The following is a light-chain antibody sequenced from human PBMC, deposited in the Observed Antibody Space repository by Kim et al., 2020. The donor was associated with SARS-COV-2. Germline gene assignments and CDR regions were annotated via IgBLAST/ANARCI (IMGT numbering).Light chain of an antibody. V-gene: IGKV3-20*01. CDR3: QQYGSSPWT. J-gene: IGKJ1*01. CDR2: GAS. CDR1: QGGSRSY. Sequence: SSVGSTPPSRRASQGGSRSYLAWYQQKPGQAPQLLIFGASRRAPGIPDRFSGSGSGTDFTLTISRLEPEDFAVYYCQQYGSSPWTFGQGTKVDIK.